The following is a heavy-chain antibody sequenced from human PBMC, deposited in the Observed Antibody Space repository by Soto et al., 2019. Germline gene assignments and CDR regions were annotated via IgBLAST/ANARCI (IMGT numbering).Heavy chain of an antibody. CDR3: AKELKLYYGSGSYLAY. J-gene: IGHJ4*02. CDR1: GFSFSSYG. D-gene: IGHD3-10*01. Sequence: PGGSLRLSCAASGFSFSSYGMHWVRQAPGKGLEWVALISYDGSNKYYIDSVKGRFTISRDNSKNTLYLQMNSLRAEDTAVYYCAKELKLYYGSGSYLAYWGQGT. CDR2: ISYDGSNK. V-gene: IGHV3-30*18.